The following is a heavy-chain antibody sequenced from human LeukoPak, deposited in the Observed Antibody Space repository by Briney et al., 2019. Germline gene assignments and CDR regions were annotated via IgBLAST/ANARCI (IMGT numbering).Heavy chain of an antibody. CDR2: IWYDGSNK. V-gene: IGHV3-33*01. J-gene: IGHJ4*02. Sequence: GGSLKLSCAASGFTFSSNGMHWVRQAPGKGLEWVALIWYDGSNKYYADSVKGRFTISRDNSKNTLFLQMNSLRAEDTAVYYCAGGMRHFDYWGQGTLVTVSS. D-gene: IGHD2-8*01. CDR1: GFTFSSNG. CDR3: AGGMRHFDY.